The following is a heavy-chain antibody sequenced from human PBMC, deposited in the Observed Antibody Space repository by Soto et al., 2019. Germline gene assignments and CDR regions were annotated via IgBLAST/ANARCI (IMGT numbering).Heavy chain of an antibody. J-gene: IGHJ3*02. CDR1: GFTFSSYS. CDR3: ARVPSGDYVNAFDI. CDR2: ISSSSSYI. D-gene: IGHD4-17*01. V-gene: IGHV3-21*01. Sequence: GGSLRLSCAASGFTFSSYSMNWVRQAPGKGLEWVSSISSSSSYIYYADSVKGRFTISRDKAKNSLYLQMNSLRAEDTAVYYCARVPSGDYVNAFDIWGQGTMVTVSS.